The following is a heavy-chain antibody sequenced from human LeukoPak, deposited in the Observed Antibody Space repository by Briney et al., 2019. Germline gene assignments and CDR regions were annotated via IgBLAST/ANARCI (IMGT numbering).Heavy chain of an antibody. D-gene: IGHD7-27*01. CDR2: MYYSGST. CDR3: ARGLNWGRFDY. J-gene: IGHJ4*02. Sequence: PSETLSLTCNVSGGSISSSNYYWGWVRQPPGRGLECIAYMYYSGSTYYNPSLKSRVTISVDTSKNQVSLKLSSVTAADTAVYYCARGLNWGRFDYWGQGTLVTVSS. V-gene: IGHV4-39*01. CDR1: GGSISSSNYY.